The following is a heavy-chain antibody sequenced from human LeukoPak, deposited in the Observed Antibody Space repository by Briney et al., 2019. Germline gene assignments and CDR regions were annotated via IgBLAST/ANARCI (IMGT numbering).Heavy chain of an antibody. Sequence: ASVKVSCKASGYTFNSYYMYWVRQAPGQGLEWMGIINPSDGATAYPQKSQGRVTMTRDTSTTTVYMELRSLRSEDTAVYYCARGRMITDFWRGFCDSWGQGTLVTVSS. V-gene: IGHV1-46*02. CDR2: INPSDGAT. D-gene: IGHD3-3*01. CDR1: GYTFNSYY. CDR3: ARGRMITDFWRGFCDS. J-gene: IGHJ4*02.